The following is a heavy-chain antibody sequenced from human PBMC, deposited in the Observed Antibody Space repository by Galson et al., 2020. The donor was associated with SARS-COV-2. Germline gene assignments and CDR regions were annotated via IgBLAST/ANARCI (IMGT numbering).Heavy chain of an antibody. CDR1: GFTISRYA. CDR2: ISYDGSNK. V-gene: IGHV3-30*01. Sequence: GGSLRLSCAATGFTISRYATHWVRQAPGKGLEWVAVISYDGSNKYYADSVKGRFTISRDNSKNTLYLQMNSLRAEDTAVYYCAREPPIPLAFDYWGQGTLVTVSS. D-gene: IGHD2-2*02. CDR3: AREPPIPLAFDY. J-gene: IGHJ4*02.